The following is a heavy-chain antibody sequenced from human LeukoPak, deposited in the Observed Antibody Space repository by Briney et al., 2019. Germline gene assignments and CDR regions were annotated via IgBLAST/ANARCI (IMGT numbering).Heavy chain of an antibody. V-gene: IGHV3-21*01. CDR2: ISSSSSYI. Sequence: GGSLRLSCAASGFTFSSYSMNRVRQAPGKGLEWVSSISSSSSYIYYADSVKGRFTISRDNAKNSLYLQMNSLRAEDTAVYYCAREAAIWWSFDYWGQGTLVTVSS. CDR1: GFTFSSYS. CDR3: AREAAIWWSFDY. D-gene: IGHD2-2*01. J-gene: IGHJ4*02.